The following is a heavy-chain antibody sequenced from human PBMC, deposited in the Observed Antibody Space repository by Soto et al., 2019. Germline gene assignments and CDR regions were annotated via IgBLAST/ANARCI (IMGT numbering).Heavy chain of an antibody. CDR1: GFTFSSYG. Sequence: QVQLVESGGGVVQPGRSLRLSCAASGFTFSSYGMHWVRQAPGKGLEWVADISNDGSNKYYADSVKGRFNISRDNSKNKRYLQMNSLRSEDTAVYYCAKDRIAVAGAYYYGMDVWGQGTTVTVSS. D-gene: IGHD6-19*01. V-gene: IGHV3-30*18. CDR2: ISNDGSNK. J-gene: IGHJ6*02. CDR3: AKDRIAVAGAYYYGMDV.